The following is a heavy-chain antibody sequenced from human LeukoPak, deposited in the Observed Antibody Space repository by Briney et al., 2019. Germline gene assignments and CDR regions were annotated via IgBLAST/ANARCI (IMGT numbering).Heavy chain of an antibody. V-gene: IGHV4-31*03. J-gene: IGHJ4*02. D-gene: IGHD5-24*01. Sequence: SETLSLTCTVSGGSIISGGHYWSWIRQHPGEGLEWIGYIYYSGTTYYNPSLKSRVTISVDTSVNQFSLRLTSVTAADTAVYYCARDQDGYSRFDYWGQGTLVTVSS. CDR1: GGSIISGGHY. CDR2: IYYSGTT. CDR3: ARDQDGYSRFDY.